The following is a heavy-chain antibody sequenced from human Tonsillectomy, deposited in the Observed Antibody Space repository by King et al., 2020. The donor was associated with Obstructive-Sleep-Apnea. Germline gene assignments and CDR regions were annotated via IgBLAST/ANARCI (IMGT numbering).Heavy chain of an antibody. Sequence: QLQESGPGLVKPSETLSLTCTVSGGSISSNSYWGWIRQPPGKGLEWIGHTYYSGSTYSNPSLKSRVTISVDTSTNQFSLELNSVTAAATAVYYCARADRDIAMGIFDYWGQGTLVTVSS. V-gene: IGHV4-39*07. J-gene: IGHJ4*02. CDR3: ARADRDIAMGIFDY. CDR1: GGSISSNSY. D-gene: IGHD5-18*01. CDR2: TYYSGST.